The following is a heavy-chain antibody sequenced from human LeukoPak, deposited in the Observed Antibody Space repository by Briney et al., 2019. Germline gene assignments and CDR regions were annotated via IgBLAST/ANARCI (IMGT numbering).Heavy chain of an antibody. CDR2: INCDGRNK. CDR1: GFTFSSYW. J-gene: IGHJ4*02. Sequence: GGSLRLSCAASGFTFSSYWMHGVRHAPGKGLVWVSGINCDGRNKNYADSVKGRFTIPRDNAKNTLDLQMNSLRAEDTAVYYCARDLGGATFDYWGQGTLVTVSS. CDR3: ARDLGGATFDY. V-gene: IGHV3-74*01. D-gene: IGHD1-26*01.